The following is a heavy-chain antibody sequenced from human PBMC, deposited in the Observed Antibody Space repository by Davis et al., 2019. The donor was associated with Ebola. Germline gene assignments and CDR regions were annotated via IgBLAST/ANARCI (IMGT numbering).Heavy chain of an antibody. Sequence: PGGSLRLSCKGSGSSFTTYWIAWVRQMPGKGLEWMGVIFSGDSDTRYRPPFEGQVTISVDRSITTAYLQWSSLKASDSAMYYCALVGATDFDYWGQGTLVTVSS. V-gene: IGHV5-51*01. J-gene: IGHJ4*02. CDR3: ALVGATDFDY. D-gene: IGHD1-26*01. CDR1: GSSFTTYW. CDR2: IFSGDSDT.